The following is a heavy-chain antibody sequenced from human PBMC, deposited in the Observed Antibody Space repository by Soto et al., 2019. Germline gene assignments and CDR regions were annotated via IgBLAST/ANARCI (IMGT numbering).Heavy chain of an antibody. Sequence: SVTLPLTCTVSGGSIGSSSYYWGWIRQPPGKGLEWIGSIYYSGSTYYNPSLKSRVTISVDTSKNQFSLKLSSVTAADTAVYFCARLGGYYQALDHWSQGTLVTVSS. CDR3: ARLGGYYQALDH. CDR2: IYYSGST. J-gene: IGHJ4*02. D-gene: IGHD3-3*01. CDR1: GGSIGSSSYY. V-gene: IGHV4-39*01.